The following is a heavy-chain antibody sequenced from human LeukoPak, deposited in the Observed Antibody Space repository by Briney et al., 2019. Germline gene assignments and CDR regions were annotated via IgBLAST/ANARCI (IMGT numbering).Heavy chain of an antibody. CDR1: GGSFSGYY. CDR2: IYYSGST. CDR3: ARDNQHCSSTSCCGAFDI. J-gene: IGHJ3*02. Sequence: SETLSLTCAVYGGSFSGYYWSWIRQPPGKGLEWIGYIYYSGSTNYNPSLKSRVTISVDTSKNQFSLKLSSVTAADTAVYYCARDNQHCSSTSCCGAFDIWGQGTMVTVSS. V-gene: IGHV4-59*01. D-gene: IGHD2-2*01.